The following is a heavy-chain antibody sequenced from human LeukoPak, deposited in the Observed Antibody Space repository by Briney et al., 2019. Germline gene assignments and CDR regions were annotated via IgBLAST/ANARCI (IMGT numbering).Heavy chain of an antibody. J-gene: IGHJ4*02. Sequence: ASVKVSCKASGYTFTGYYMHWARQAPGQGLEWMGWINPNSGGTNYAQKFQGRVTMTRDTSISTAYMELSRLRSDDSAVYYCARDRGSYYYDYWGQGTLVTVSS. D-gene: IGHD1-26*01. CDR2: INPNSGGT. CDR3: ARDRGSYYYDY. CDR1: GYTFTGYY. V-gene: IGHV1-2*02.